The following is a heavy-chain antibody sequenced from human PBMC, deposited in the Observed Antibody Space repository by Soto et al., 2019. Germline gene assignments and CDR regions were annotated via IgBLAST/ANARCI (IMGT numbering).Heavy chain of an antibody. V-gene: IGHV3-23*01. CDR1: GFIFNNYA. CDR2: ISAGGGSP. Sequence: GSLRLSCAASGFIFNNYAMSWVRQAPGKGLEWVSFISAGGGSPNYADSVKGRFTISRDNSKNMVYLQMNSLRAEDTAVYYCARDQYYYDSSGYSSGVDYWGQGTLVTVSS. CDR3: ARDQYYYDSSGYSSGVDY. J-gene: IGHJ4*02. D-gene: IGHD3-22*01.